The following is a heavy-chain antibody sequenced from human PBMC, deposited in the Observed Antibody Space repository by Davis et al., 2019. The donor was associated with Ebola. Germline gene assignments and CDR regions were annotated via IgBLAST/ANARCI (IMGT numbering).Heavy chain of an antibody. D-gene: IGHD1-14*01. CDR1: GGSISSYY. CDR2: IYYSGST. CDR3: ARGTGPVDY. Sequence: SETLSLTCTVSGGSISSYYWSWIRQPPGKGLEWMGYIYYSGSTNYNPSLKSRVTISVDTSKNQFSLKLSSVTVADTAVYYCARGTGPVDYWGQGTLVTVSS. V-gene: IGHV4-59*08. J-gene: IGHJ4*02.